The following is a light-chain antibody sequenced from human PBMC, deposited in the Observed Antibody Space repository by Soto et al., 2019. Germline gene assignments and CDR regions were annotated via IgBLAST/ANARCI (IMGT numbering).Light chain of an antibody. J-gene: IGLJ2*01. CDR2: DVN. V-gene: IGLV2-14*01. Sequence: QSALTQPASVSGSPGQSITISCTGTSSDVGGYNYVSWYQQHPGKAPKLMIYDVNTRPSGVSNRFSGAKSGNTASLTISGLQAEEEADYYCSSDTSSMSFRGGTKLTVL. CDR1: SSDVGGYNY. CDR3: SSDTSSMS.